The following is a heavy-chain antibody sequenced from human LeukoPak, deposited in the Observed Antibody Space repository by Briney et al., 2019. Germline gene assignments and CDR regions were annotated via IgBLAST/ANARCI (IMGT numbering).Heavy chain of an antibody. V-gene: IGHV1-18*01. D-gene: IGHD3-10*01. CDR3: ARGFHRLYGSGNYYNPEFDY. CDR1: GYTFSSYG. J-gene: IGHJ4*02. Sequence: ASVKVSCKASGYTFSSYGITWVRQAPGQGLEWMGWISVYSGNTNSAQKFQGRVTMTTDTSTSTAYMELRSLRSDDTAVYYCARGFHRLYGSGNYYNPEFDYWGQGTLVTVSS. CDR2: ISVYSGNT.